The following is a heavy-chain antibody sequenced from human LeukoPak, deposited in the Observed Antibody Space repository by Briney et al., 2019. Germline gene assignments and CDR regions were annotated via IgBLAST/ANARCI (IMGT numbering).Heavy chain of an antibody. Sequence: GGSLRLSCAASGFTFDDYGMSWVRQAPGKGLEWVSGINWSGGSTGYADSVKGRFTISRDNAKNSLYLQMNSLRAEDTALYYCAKDISGDDVVFGELYYCFDYWGQGTLVTVSS. CDR3: AKDISGDDVVFGELYYCFDY. D-gene: IGHD3-10*02. CDR1: GFTFDDYG. J-gene: IGHJ4*02. CDR2: INWSGGST. V-gene: IGHV3-20*04.